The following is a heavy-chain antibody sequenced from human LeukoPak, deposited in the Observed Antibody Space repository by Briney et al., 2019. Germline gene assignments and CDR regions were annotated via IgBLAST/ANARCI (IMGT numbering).Heavy chain of an antibody. CDR1: GFTFSSYS. CDR2: ITSSGAYK. J-gene: IGHJ4*02. V-gene: IGHV3-21*01. Sequence: GRSLRLSCAASGFTFSSYSMNWVRQAPGKGLEWVSSITSSGAYKNYADSVKGRFIISRDNAKNSLFLQMKCLSTKHTAVHDCARDTSGQDWGQGTLVTVSS. CDR3: ARDTSGQD. D-gene: IGHD5-12*01.